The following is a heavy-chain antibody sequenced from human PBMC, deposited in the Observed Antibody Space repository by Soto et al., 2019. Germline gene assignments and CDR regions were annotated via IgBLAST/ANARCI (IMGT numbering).Heavy chain of an antibody. J-gene: IGHJ5*02. CDR1: GITFSSYA. D-gene: IGHD2-15*01. Sequence: EVQLLESGGGLVQPGESLRLSCAASGITFSSYAMNWVRQAPGKGLEWVSSISGSGGITHYADSVKGRFTISRDNSTNALYLQLNTLRAEDTAIYYCAKAVATTFGWFDPWGQGTLVTVSS. V-gene: IGHV3-23*01. CDR3: AKAVATTFGWFDP. CDR2: ISGSGGIT.